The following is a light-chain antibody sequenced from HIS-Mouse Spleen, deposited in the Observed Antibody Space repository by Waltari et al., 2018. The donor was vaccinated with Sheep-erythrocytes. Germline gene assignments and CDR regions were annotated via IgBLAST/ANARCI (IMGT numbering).Light chain of an antibody. CDR1: KLGDKY. CDR2: QDT. CDR3: CSYAGSYNHV. J-gene: IGLJ1*01. V-gene: IGLV3-1*01. Sequence: SSELTQPPSVSVSPGQTASITCPGDKLGDKYACGYQQKPGQSPVLVTYQDTKRPSGIPERFSGSNSGNTATLTISGTQAMDEADYYCCSYAGSYNHVFATGTKVTVL.